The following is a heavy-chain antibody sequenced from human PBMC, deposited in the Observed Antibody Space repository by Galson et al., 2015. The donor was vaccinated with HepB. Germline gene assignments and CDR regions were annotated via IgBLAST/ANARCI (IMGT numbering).Heavy chain of an antibody. CDR2: IIPILGIA. CDR1: GGTFSSYT. CDR3: ARGDSSYYYYGMDV. J-gene: IGHJ6*02. V-gene: IGHV1-69*02. Sequence: SVKVSCKASGGTFSSYTVSWVRQAPGQGLEWMGRIIPILGIANYAQKFQGRVTITADKSTSTAYMELSSLRSEDTAVYYCARGDSSYYYYGMDVWGQGTTVTVSS. D-gene: IGHD2-21*02.